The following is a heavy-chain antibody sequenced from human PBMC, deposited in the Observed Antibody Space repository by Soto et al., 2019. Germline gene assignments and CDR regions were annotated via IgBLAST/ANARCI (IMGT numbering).Heavy chain of an antibody. Sequence: QVQLVESGGGVVQPGRSLRLSCAASGFTFSNYGMHWVRQAPGKGLEWVAVIWHDGSNKDYADSVKGRFTISRDNSKNTLYLQMNSLRAEDTAVYYCAREGGIAAAGGFDNWGQGTLVTVSS. CDR3: AREGGIAAAGGFDN. J-gene: IGHJ4*02. V-gene: IGHV3-33*01. CDR1: GFTFSNYG. CDR2: IWHDGSNK. D-gene: IGHD6-13*01.